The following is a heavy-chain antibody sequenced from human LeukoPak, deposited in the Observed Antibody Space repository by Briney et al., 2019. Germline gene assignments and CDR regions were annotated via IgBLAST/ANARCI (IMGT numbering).Heavy chain of an antibody. D-gene: IGHD5-12*01. CDR3: TRDLGQWLLQGIFFDY. J-gene: IGHJ4*02. V-gene: IGHV1-8*01. CDR1: GYTFTSYD. CDR2: MNPNSGNT. Sequence: ASVKVSCKASGYTFTSYDINWVRQAPGQGLEWMGWMNPNSGNTGYAQKFQGRVTMTRNTSISTAYMELSSLRSEDTAVYYCTRDLGQWLLQGIFFDYWGQGPLVTVSS.